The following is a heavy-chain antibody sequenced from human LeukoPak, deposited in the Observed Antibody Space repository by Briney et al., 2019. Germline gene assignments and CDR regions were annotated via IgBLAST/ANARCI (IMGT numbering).Heavy chain of an antibody. CDR3: ARGCYYERSGYCPFDY. CDR2: IHYSGST. J-gene: IGHJ4*02. D-gene: IGHD3-22*01. CDR1: GDSIRSYY. V-gene: IGHV4-59*12. Sequence: SETLSLTCTVSGDSIRSYYWSWIRQPPGKGLEWIGNIHYSGSTKYNPSLKSRVTISVDTSKNQFSLRVTSLTAADTAVYYCARGCYYERSGYCPFDYWGPGTLVTVSS.